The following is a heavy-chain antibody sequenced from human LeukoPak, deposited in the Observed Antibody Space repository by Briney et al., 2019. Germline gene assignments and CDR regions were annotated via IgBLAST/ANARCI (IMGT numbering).Heavy chain of an antibody. CDR1: Y. CDR3: AREEGNSDFDY. D-gene: IGHD1-7*01. Sequence: YWGWIRQPPXKGLEWIGEINHSGSTNYNPSLKSRVTISVDTSKNQFSLKLSSVTAADTAVYYCAREEGNSDFDYWGQGTLVTVSS. J-gene: IGHJ4*02. V-gene: IGHV4-34*01. CDR2: INHSGST.